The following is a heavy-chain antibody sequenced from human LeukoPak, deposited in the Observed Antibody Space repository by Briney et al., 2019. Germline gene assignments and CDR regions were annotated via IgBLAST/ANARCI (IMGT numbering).Heavy chain of an antibody. Sequence: PGGSLRLSWAASGFTFSSYAMRWVRPAAGKGLEWAAVISYDGSNKYYADSVKGRFTISRDNSKNTLYLQMNSLRAEDTAVYYCARDAAAGAYYYYGMDVWGKGTTVTVSS. J-gene: IGHJ6*04. V-gene: IGHV3-30*04. CDR2: ISYDGSNK. CDR3: ARDAAAGAYYYYGMDV. D-gene: IGHD6-13*01. CDR1: GFTFSSYA.